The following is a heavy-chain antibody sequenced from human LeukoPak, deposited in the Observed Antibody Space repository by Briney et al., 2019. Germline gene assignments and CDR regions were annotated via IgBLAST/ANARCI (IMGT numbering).Heavy chain of an antibody. CDR1: GYTFTGYY. D-gene: IGHD2-15*01. CDR2: INPNSGGT. CDR3: ARGYCSGGSCYSVDY. V-gene: IGHV1-2*02. J-gene: IGHJ4*02. Sequence: WASVKVSCKASGYTFTGYYMHWVRQAPGQGLEWMGWINPNSGGTNYAQKFQGRVTMTRDTSISTAYMELSRLRSDDTAVYYCARGYCSGGSCYSVDYWGQGTLVTVSS.